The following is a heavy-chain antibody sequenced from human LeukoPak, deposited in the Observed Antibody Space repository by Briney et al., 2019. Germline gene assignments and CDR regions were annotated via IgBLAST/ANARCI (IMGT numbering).Heavy chain of an antibody. CDR2: INHSGST. Sequence: SETLSLTCAVYGGSFSGYYWSWIRQPPGKGLEWIGEINHSGSTNYNPSLKSRVTISVDTSKTQFSLKLSSVTAADTAVYYCAHIAARPGKDDYWGQGTLVTVSS. J-gene: IGHJ4*02. CDR1: GGSFSGYY. V-gene: IGHV4-34*01. CDR3: AHIAARPGKDDY. D-gene: IGHD6-6*01.